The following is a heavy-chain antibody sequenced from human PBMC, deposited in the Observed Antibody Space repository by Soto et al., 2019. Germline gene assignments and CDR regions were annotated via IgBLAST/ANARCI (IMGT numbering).Heavy chain of an antibody. CDR1: GGTFSSYA. D-gene: IGHD5-18*01. CDR2: IIPIFGTA. J-gene: IGHJ6*02. V-gene: IGHV1-69*13. Sequence: SVKVSCKSSGGTFSSYAISWVRQAPGQGLEWMGGIIPIFGTADYAQKFQGRVTITADGSTSTAYMEPSSLRSEDTAVYYCASSAMDHYYYGMDVWGQGTTVTVSS. CDR3: ASSAMDHYYYGMDV.